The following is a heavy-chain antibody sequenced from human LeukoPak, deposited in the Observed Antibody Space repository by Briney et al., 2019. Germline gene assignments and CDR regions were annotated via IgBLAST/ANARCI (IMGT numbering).Heavy chain of an antibody. D-gene: IGHD3-22*01. J-gene: IGHJ4*02. CDR3: AKDMSDSSGYYQVFDY. CDR1: GFTFSSYS. Sequence: AGGSLRLSCAASGFTFSSYSMNWVRQAPGKGLEWVSYISSSSSTIYYADSVKGRFTISRDNAKNSLYLQMNSLRAEDTAVYYCAKDMSDSSGYYQVFDYWGQGTLVTVSS. V-gene: IGHV3-48*04. CDR2: ISSSSSTI.